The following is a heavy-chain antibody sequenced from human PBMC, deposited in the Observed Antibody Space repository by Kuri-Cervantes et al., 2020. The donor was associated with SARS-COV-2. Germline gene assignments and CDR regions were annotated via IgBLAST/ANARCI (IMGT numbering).Heavy chain of an antibody. Sequence: SCAVYGGSFSGSYWSWIRQPPGKGLERIGEINHSGSTNYNPSLKSRVTISVDTSKNQFSLKLSSVTAADTAVYYCARVNARWYTSPGYNYYYMDVWGKGTTVTVSS. V-gene: IGHV4-34*01. CDR3: ARVNARWYTSPGYNYYYMDV. CDR1: GGSFSGSY. J-gene: IGHJ6*03. CDR2: INHSGST. D-gene: IGHD4-23*01.